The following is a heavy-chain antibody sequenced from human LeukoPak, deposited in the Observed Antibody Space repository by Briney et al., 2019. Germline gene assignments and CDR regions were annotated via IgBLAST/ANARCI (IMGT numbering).Heavy chain of an antibody. D-gene: IGHD2-21*02. CDR1: GGSISSGGYS. Sequence: LSLTYAVSGGSISSGGYSWSWIRPPPGKGLEWIGYIYHSGSTYYNPSLKSRVTISVDRSKNQFSLKLSSVTAADTAVYYCARVKTAAFDYWGQGTLVTVSS. V-gene: IGHV4-30-2*01. CDR2: IYHSGST. J-gene: IGHJ4*02. CDR3: ARVKTAAFDY.